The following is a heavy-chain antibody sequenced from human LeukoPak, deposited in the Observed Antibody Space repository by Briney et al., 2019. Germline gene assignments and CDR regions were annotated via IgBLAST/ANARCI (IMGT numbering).Heavy chain of an antibody. CDR3: ARDRTLVVPAAIGANWFDP. J-gene: IGHJ5*02. CDR2: INWNGGST. Sequence: PGGSLRLSCAASGFTFSSYWMHWVRQAPGKGLEWVSGINWNGGSTGYADSVKGRFTVSRDNAKNSLYLQMDSLRAEDTALYYCARDRTLVVPAAIGANWFDPWGQGTLVTVSS. CDR1: GFTFSSYW. D-gene: IGHD2-2*01. V-gene: IGHV3-20*04.